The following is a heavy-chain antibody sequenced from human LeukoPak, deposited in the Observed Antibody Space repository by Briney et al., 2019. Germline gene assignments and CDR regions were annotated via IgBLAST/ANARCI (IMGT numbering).Heavy chain of an antibody. CDR1: GGSISNYY. J-gene: IGHJ1*01. V-gene: IGHV4-59*12. D-gene: IGHD6-13*01. CDR3: ARVGIAAAGTRRRYFQH. Sequence: SETLSLTCTVSGGSISNYYWSWIRQPPGKGLEWIGYIFYSGSTNYNPSLKSRVTISEDTTKNQFSLNLSSVTAADTAVYYCARVGIAAAGTRRRYFQHWGQGTLVTVSS. CDR2: IFYSGST.